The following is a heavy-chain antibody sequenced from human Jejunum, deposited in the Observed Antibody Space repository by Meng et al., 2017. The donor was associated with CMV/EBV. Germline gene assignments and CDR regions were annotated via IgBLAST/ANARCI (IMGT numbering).Heavy chain of an antibody. V-gene: IGHV4-4*02. D-gene: IGHD3-22*01. J-gene: IGHJ4*02. Sequence: LTCAVSGGSFSSSKWWSWVRQPPGKGLEWIGEIYDSGTTTYNPSLKSRVTISLGESKNDFSLKLKSVTAADTAVYYCARNGYYSLDYWSQGTLVTVSS. CDR2: IYDSGTT. CDR1: GGSFSSSKW. CDR3: ARNGYYSLDY.